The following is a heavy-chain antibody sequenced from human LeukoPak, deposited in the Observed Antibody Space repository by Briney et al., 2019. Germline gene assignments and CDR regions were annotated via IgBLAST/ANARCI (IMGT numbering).Heavy chain of an antibody. V-gene: IGHV4-4*07. Sequence: SETLSLTCTVSGGSISSDYWSWIRQPAGKGLEWLGRIYTSGSTNYKPSLSSRARMSVDTYKTQFSLKLHSMTPPDTAVYYCARDILVAAADIYYSSYMDVWGTGTTVSVSS. CDR1: GGSISSDY. J-gene: IGHJ6*03. CDR2: IYTSGST. D-gene: IGHD6-13*01. CDR3: ARDILVAAADIYYSSYMDV.